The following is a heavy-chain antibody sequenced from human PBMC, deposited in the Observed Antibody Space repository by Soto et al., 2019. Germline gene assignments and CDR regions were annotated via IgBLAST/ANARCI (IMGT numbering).Heavy chain of an antibody. CDR2: IVPVVGTT. CDR1: GGTCINYG. D-gene: IGHD3-22*01. CDR3: ETFCRGGARPISDYDRMEV. Sequence: SGVTVSCKASGGTCINYGIGKVGRAAEQGCGWMGGIVPVVGTTNYAQKFQGRVTITADESTSTAYIEVSSLRFKDTAMFYCETFCRGGARPISDYDRMEVWGEGAQVTVS. V-gene: IGHV1-69*13. J-gene: IGHJ6*02.